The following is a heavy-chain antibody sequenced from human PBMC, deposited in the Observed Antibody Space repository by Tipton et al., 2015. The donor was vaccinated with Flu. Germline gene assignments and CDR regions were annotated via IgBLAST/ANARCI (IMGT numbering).Heavy chain of an antibody. CDR1: GYTFTSYD. J-gene: IGHJ5*02. V-gene: IGHV1-8*01. CDR2: MNPNSGNT. D-gene: IGHD2-15*01. Sequence: QVQLVQSGAEVKKPGASVKVSCKASGYTFTSYDINWVRQATGQGLVWMGGMNPNSGNTGYAQKFQGRVTMTRNTSISTAYMKLSSLRSEDTAVYYGARAADIVVVVAAGLSYNWFDPWGQGTLVTVSS. CDR3: ARAADIVVVVAAGLSYNWFDP.